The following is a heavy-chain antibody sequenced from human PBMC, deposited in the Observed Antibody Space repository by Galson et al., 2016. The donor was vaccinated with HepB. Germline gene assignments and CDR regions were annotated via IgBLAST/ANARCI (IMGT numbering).Heavy chain of an antibody. D-gene: IGHD4-23*01. Sequence: SLRLSCADSGFIFRNYSMNWVRQAPGKGLEWLAVIYNDGGHKYFAHSVKGRVTISRDNSNNTLYLQMNSRRAEDTAVYFCVRDHSVVPTTAYNWFDPWGRGTLVTVSS. V-gene: IGHV3-30*07. CDR1: GFIFRNYS. CDR3: VRDHSVVPTTAYNWFDP. J-gene: IGHJ5*02. CDR2: IYNDGGHK.